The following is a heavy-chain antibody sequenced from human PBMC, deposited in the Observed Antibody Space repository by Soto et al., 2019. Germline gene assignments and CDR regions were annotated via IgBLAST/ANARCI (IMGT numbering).Heavy chain of an antibody. Sequence: QVQLQESGPGLVKPSQTLSLTCTVSGGSISSGGYYWSWIRQPPGKGLGWIGYIYDGANIYYTPSLKSRLNISVDTSENQFSLKLSSVTAADTAVYYCARDSWDYGETYGMDVWGQGSTVTVSS. D-gene: IGHD4-17*01. J-gene: IGHJ6*02. CDR2: IYDGANI. CDR3: ARDSWDYGETYGMDV. V-gene: IGHV4-31*03. CDR1: GGSISSGGYY.